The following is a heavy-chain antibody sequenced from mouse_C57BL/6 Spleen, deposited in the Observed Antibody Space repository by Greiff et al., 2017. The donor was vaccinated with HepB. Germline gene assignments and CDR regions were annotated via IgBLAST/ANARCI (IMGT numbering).Heavy chain of an antibody. CDR2: IDPNRGGT. CDR1: GYTFTSYW. CDR3: ASDYGSSYNWYFDV. J-gene: IGHJ1*03. D-gene: IGHD1-1*01. V-gene: IGHV1-72*01. Sequence: QVQLQQPGAELVKPGASVKLSCKASGYTFTSYWMHWVKQRPGRGLEWIGRIDPNRGGTKYNEKFKSKATLTVDKHSSTAYRQLSSLTSEDSAVYYCASDYGSSYNWYFDVWGTGTTVTVSS.